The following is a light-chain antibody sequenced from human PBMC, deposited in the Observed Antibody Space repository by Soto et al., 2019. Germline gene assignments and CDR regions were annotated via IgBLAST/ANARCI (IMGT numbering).Light chain of an antibody. CDR2: GAS. J-gene: IGKJ1*01. Sequence: DIQMTQSPSSLSASVGDRVTITCRASQGISNYLAWYQQKPGKVPKLLIHGASTLHSGVPSRFSGSGSGTDFTLTISSLQPEDVATYYCQRYNSVPRTFGQGTKVEIK. CDR1: QGISNY. CDR3: QRYNSVPRT. V-gene: IGKV1-27*01.